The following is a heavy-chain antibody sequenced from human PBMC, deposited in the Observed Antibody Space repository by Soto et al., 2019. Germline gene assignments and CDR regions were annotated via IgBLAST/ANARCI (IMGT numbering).Heavy chain of an antibody. V-gene: IGHV4-39*01. D-gene: IGHD3-16*01. Sequence: SETLSLTCTVSGASFTDGSLFWGWIRQSPGKGVEWIASTYIGGMTYYNPSLRSRVTISVDTSKSQFSLRLNSVTAADTAVYYCATAPETFSLAAYYVKWFDPSGHGTLVTVSS. J-gene: IGHJ5*02. CDR2: TYIGGMT. CDR3: ATAPETFSLAAYYVKWFDP. CDR1: GASFTDGSLF.